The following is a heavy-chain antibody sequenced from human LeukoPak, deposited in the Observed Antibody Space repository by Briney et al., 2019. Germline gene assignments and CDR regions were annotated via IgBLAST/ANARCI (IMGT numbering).Heavy chain of an antibody. Sequence: SVKVSCKASGGTFSSYAISWVRQAPGQGLEWMGGIVPIFGTANYAQKFQGRVTITADKSTSTAYMELSRLRSDDTAVYYCARNPRIAVAGPDAFDIWGQGTMVTVSS. D-gene: IGHD6-19*01. CDR2: IVPIFGTA. J-gene: IGHJ3*02. CDR3: ARNPRIAVAGPDAFDI. CDR1: GGTFSSYA. V-gene: IGHV1-69*06.